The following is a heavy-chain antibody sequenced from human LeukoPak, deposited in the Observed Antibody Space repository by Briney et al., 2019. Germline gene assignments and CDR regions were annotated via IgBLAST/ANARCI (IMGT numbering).Heavy chain of an antibody. CDR1: GGALSSYY. V-gene: IGHV4-59*01. CDR2: IYYSGST. Sequence: SETLSLTCTVSGGALSSYYWSWIRQPPGKGLEWIGYIYYSGSTNYNPSLKSRVTISVDTSKNQFSLKLSSVTAADTAVYYCAREAVTTYYFDYWGQGTLVTVSS. D-gene: IGHD4-17*01. CDR3: AREAVTTYYFDY. J-gene: IGHJ4*02.